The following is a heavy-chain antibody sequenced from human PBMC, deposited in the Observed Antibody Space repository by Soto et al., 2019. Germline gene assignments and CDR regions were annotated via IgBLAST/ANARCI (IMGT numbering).Heavy chain of an antibody. D-gene: IGHD7-27*01. V-gene: IGHV1-3*01. CDR3: ARGANRNWGTGDY. Sequence: QVQLVQSGAEVKKPGASVQVSCKASGYTFTSYAMHWVRQAPGQRLEWMGWINAGNGNTKYSQKFQGRVTITRDTSASTAYMELSSLRSEDTAVYYCARGANRNWGTGDYWGQGTLVTVSS. CDR2: INAGNGNT. J-gene: IGHJ4*02. CDR1: GYTFTSYA.